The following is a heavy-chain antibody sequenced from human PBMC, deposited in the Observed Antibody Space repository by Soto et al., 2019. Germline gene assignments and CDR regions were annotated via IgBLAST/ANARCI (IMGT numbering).Heavy chain of an antibody. CDR3: ARGGGYDILTGYYKWGNHAFDI. J-gene: IGHJ3*02. D-gene: IGHD3-9*01. V-gene: IGHV4-34*01. CDR1: GGSFSGYY. CDR2: VNHSGST. Sequence: NPSETLSLTCAVYGGSFSGYYWSWIRQPPGKGLEWIGEVNHSGSTNYNPSLKSRVTISVDTSKNQFSLKLSSVTAADTAVYYCARGGGYDILTGYYKWGNHAFDIWGQGTMVTVSS.